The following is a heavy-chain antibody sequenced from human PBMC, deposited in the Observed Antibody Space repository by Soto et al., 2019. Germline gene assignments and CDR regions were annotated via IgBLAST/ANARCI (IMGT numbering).Heavy chain of an antibody. CDR3: ARTSYYDSTGYYNMDV. Sequence: SETLSLTCAIFGGSISTNNWWTFVRQSPGKGLEWIGEIHHSETTNYNPSLDRRVTISVDKSKNQFSLKLTSVTAADTADYYCARTSYYDSTGYYNMDVWGQGTTVTVPS. V-gene: IGHV4-4*02. J-gene: IGHJ6*02. CDR2: IHHSETT. CDR1: GGSISTNNW. D-gene: IGHD3-22*01.